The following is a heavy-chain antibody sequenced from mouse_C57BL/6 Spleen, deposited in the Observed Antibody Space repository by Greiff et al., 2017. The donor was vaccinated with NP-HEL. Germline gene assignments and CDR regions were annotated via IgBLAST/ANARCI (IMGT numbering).Heavy chain of an antibody. CDR1: GFSLTSYA. Sequence: QVQLKESGPGLVAPSQSLSITCTVSGFSLTSYAISWVRQPPGKGLEWLGVIWTGGGTNYNSALKSRLSISKDNSKSQVFLKMNSLQTDDTARYYCASYDYDLYYYAMDYWGQGTSVTVSA. V-gene: IGHV2-9-1*01. J-gene: IGHJ4*01. CDR3: ASYDYDLYYYAMDY. CDR2: IWTGGGT. D-gene: IGHD2-4*01.